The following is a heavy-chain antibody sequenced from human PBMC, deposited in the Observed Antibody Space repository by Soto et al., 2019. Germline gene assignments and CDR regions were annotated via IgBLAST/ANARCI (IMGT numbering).Heavy chain of an antibody. V-gene: IGHV3-9*01. J-gene: IGHJ3*02. CDR3: AKDIFDIVVVPAAIRGSAFDI. D-gene: IGHD2-2*01. CDR1: GFTFDDYA. CDR2: ISWNSGSI. Sequence: GGSLRLSCAASGFTFDDYAMHWVRQAPGKGLEWVSGISWNSGSIGYADSVKGRFTISRDNAKNSLYLQMNSLRAEDTALYYCAKDIFDIVVVPAAIRGSAFDIWGQGTMVTVSS.